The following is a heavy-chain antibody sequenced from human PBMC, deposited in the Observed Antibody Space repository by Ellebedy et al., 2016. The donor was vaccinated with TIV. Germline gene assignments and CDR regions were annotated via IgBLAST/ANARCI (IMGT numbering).Heavy chain of an antibody. D-gene: IGHD1-26*01. Sequence: ASVKVSCKASGYTFTGYYMHWVRQAPGQRLEWMGWINAGNGNTKYSQKFQGRVTITRDTSASTAYMELSSLRSEDTAGYYCARWGGSYHTALDYWGQGTLVTVSS. CDR3: ARWGGSYHTALDY. CDR2: INAGNGNT. J-gene: IGHJ4*02. CDR1: GYTFTGYY. V-gene: IGHV1-3*01.